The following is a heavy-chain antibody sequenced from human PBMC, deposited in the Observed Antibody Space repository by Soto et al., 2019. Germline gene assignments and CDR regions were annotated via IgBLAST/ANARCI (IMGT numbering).Heavy chain of an antibody. D-gene: IGHD3-10*01. V-gene: IGHV1-18*01. CDR1: GYTFTNYG. Sequence: QVQLVQSGAEVKKPGASVKVSCKASGYTFTNYGISWVRQAPGQGLEWMGWISAYNVNTKYAQKLQGRVTMTTDTSTSTAYMELRSLRSDDTAVYYCARGVGSGSYYNQYNWFDPWGQGTLVTVSS. J-gene: IGHJ5*02. CDR2: ISAYNVNT. CDR3: ARGVGSGSYYNQYNWFDP.